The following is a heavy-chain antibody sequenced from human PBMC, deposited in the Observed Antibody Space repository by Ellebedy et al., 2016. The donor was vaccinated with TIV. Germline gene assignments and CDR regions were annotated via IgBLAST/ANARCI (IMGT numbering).Heavy chain of an antibody. CDR3: ARRKVRSGPACDY. V-gene: IGHV4-59*08. Sequence: MPSETLSLTCTVSGASTTRYSCPWIPQPPGLGLDYIGYSSYTGSTNYSPSLNSLVSISVDTSKNQFSLKLSSVTAADTAVYYCARRKVRSGPACDYWGPGTLVTVSS. CDR1: GASTTRYS. J-gene: IGHJ4*02. CDR2: SSYTGST. D-gene: IGHD3-10*01.